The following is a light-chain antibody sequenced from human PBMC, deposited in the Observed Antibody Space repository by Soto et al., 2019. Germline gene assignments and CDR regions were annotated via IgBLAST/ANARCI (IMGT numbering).Light chain of an antibody. V-gene: IGKV3-20*01. Sequence: EIVLTQSPGTLSSSPGERATLSCRASQSLSSNYLAWYQHKPGQAPRLLIYGTSSRATGIPDRFSGSGSGTDFTLTISRLEPEDFAVYYCQQCGSLPGTFGQGTKVDIK. J-gene: IGKJ1*01. CDR3: QQCGSLPGT. CDR1: QSLSSNY. CDR2: GTS.